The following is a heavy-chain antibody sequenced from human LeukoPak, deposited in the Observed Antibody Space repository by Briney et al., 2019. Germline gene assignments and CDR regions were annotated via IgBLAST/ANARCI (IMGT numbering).Heavy chain of an antibody. J-gene: IGHJ4*02. Sequence: PGGSLRLSCAASGFIFRGEAMHWVRQDLYKGLEWLAVISNVGSTTQYADSAKGRFTISRDNSRNILFLQMNSLRPEDTAVYYCARDKTGGLYATFDSWGQGAPVIVSS. CDR3: ARDKTGGLYATFDS. D-gene: IGHD2-15*01. CDR1: GFIFRGEA. V-gene: IGHV3-30*04. CDR2: ISNVGSTT.